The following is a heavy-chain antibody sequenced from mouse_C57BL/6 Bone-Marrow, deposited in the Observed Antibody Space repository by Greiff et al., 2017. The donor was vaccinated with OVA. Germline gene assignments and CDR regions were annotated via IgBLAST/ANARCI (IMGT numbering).Heavy chain of an antibody. Sequence: QVQLQQSGPELVKPGASVKISCKASGYAFSSSWMNWVKQRPGKGLEWIGRIYPGDGDTNYNGKFKGKATLTADKSSSTAYMQLSSLTSEDSAVYFCARRYDRGFAYWGQGTLVTVSA. D-gene: IGHD2-12*01. CDR3: ARRYDRGFAY. CDR2: IYPGDGDT. J-gene: IGHJ3*01. V-gene: IGHV1-82*01. CDR1: GYAFSSSW.